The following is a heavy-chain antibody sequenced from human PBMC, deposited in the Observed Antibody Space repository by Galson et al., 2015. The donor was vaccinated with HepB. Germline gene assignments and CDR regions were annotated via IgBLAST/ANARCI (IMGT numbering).Heavy chain of an antibody. D-gene: IGHD3-3*01. Sequence: SVKVSCKASGYTFITSGISWVRQAPGQGLEWMGWISAYNGNTKYTPEVQDRVTMTTDTSTNTAYMELRGLRSDDTAVYYCARESRLWSGYYSPPDYFYGMDVWGQGTTVTVSS. CDR1: GYTFITSG. CDR3: ARESRLWSGYYSPPDYFYGMDV. J-gene: IGHJ6*02. V-gene: IGHV1-18*01. CDR2: ISAYNGNT.